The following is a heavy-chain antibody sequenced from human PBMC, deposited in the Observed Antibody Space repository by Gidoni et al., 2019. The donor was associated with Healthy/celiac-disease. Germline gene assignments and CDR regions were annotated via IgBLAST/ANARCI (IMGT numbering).Heavy chain of an antibody. Sequence: EVQLLESGGGLVQPGGSLRLSCAASGFTFSSYAMSWVRQAPGKGLEWVSAIIGRGGSKYYADSVKGRFTISRDNSKNTLYLQMNSLRAEDTAVYYCAKALTYYYDSSGFDYWGQGTLVTVSS. J-gene: IGHJ4*02. CDR2: IIGRGGSK. D-gene: IGHD3-22*01. V-gene: IGHV3-23*01. CDR1: GFTFSSYA. CDR3: AKALTYYYDSSGFDY.